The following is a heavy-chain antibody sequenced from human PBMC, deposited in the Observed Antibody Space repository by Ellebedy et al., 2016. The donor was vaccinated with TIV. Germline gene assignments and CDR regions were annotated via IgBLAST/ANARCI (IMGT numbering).Heavy chain of an antibody. CDR1: GGSFSGYY. Sequence: SETLSLXCAVYGGSFSGYYWSWIRQPPGKGLEWIGEINHSGSTNYNPSLKSRVTISVDTSKNQFSLKLSSVTAADTAVYYCARDSHYYGSGSYSGLIPWGQGTLVTVSS. V-gene: IGHV4-34*01. J-gene: IGHJ4*02. CDR3: ARDSHYYGSGSYSGLIP. CDR2: INHSGST. D-gene: IGHD3-10*01.